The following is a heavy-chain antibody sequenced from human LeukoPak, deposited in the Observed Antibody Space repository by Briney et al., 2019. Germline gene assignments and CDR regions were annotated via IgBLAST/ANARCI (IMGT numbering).Heavy chain of an antibody. J-gene: IGHJ4*02. D-gene: IGHD3-9*01. Sequence: ASVKVSCKASGYAFTSYYMHWVRQAPGQGLEWMGIINPSGGSTSYAQKFQGGVTMTRDTSTSTVYMELSSLRSEDTAVYYCARDLRYLGIDYWGQGTLVTVSS. V-gene: IGHV1-46*01. CDR1: GYAFTSYY. CDR3: ARDLRYLGIDY. CDR2: INPSGGST.